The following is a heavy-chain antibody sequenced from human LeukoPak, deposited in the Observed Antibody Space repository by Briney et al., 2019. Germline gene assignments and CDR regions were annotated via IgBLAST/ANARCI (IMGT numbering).Heavy chain of an antibody. Sequence: GESLKISCQGSGYRFTGYWIAWVRQMPGKGLEWMGIIFPGDSDTRYSPSFQGQVTISADKSISTAYLQWSSLKASDTAMYYCARKSYSYGYAGWFDPWGQGTLVTVSS. CDR3: ARKSYSYGYAGWFDP. J-gene: IGHJ5*02. V-gene: IGHV5-51*01. CDR1: GYRFTGYW. CDR2: IFPGDSDT. D-gene: IGHD5-18*01.